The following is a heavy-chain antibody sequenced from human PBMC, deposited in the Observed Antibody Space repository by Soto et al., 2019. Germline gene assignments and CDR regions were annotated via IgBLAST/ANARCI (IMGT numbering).Heavy chain of an antibody. V-gene: IGHV3-21*01. D-gene: IGHD3-22*01. CDR1: GFTFSSYS. Sequence: LRLSCAASGFTFSSYSMNWVRQAPGKGLEWVSSISSSSSYIYYADSVKSRFTISRDNAKNSLYLQMNSLRAEDTAVYYCAREKGSYYYDSSGCFDYWGQGTLVTVSS. J-gene: IGHJ4*02. CDR3: AREKGSYYYDSSGCFDY. CDR2: ISSSSSYI.